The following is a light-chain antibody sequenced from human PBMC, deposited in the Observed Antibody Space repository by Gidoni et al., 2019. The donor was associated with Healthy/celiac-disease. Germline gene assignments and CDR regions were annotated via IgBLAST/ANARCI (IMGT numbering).Light chain of an antibody. Sequence: QIAQSPSPLSASVGDRVTITCRASQGISNYLAWYQQKPGKVPKHLNYAASTLQSGVPSRFSGSGSGTDFTLTISSLQPEDVATYYCQKYSNAFSITFGQGTRLEIK. CDR2: AAS. V-gene: IGKV1-27*01. J-gene: IGKJ5*01. CDR3: QKYSNAFSIT. CDR1: QGISNY.